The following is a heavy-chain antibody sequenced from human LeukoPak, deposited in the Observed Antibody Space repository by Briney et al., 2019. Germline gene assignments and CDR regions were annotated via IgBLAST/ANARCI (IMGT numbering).Heavy chain of an antibody. Sequence: AGGSLRLSCAASGFTFSSYNMNWVRRAPGKGPEWVAMIAYHGNSEYYGDSVKGRFTISRDNSKNTLYLQMNSLRVEDTAVYHCAKDWGSGGWYNYFDPWGQGTLVTVSS. CDR3: AKDWGSGGWYNYFDP. V-gene: IGHV3-30*18. CDR1: GFTFSSYN. J-gene: IGHJ5*02. CDR2: IAYHGNSE. D-gene: IGHD6-19*01.